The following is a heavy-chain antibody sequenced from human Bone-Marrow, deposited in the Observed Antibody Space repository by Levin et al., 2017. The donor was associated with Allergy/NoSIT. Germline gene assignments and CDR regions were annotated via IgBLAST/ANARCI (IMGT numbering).Heavy chain of an antibody. D-gene: IGHD3/OR15-3a*01. CDR2: ISDDERND. V-gene: IGHV3-30*03. CDR3: ARSNRMAGGGLKSTLKH. J-gene: IGHJ4*02. Sequence: GGSLRLSCATSGFIFNNYAMHWVRQAPGKGLEWVAVISDDERNDYYADSVKGRFTISKDTSKNTLYLQMNSLRPDDTAVYYCARSNRMAGGGLKSTLKHWGQGTLVTVSS. CDR1: GFIFNNYA.